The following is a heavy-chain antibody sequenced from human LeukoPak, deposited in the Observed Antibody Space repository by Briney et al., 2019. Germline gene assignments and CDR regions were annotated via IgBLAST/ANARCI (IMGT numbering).Heavy chain of an antibody. J-gene: IGHJ4*02. Sequence: PGGSLRLSCAASGFTVSSNYMSWVRQAPGKGLEWVSVIYSGGSTYYADSVKGRFTISRDNSKNTLYLQMNSLRAEDTAVYYCASPIDGYSSSWYRIDYWGQGTLVAVSS. CDR3: ASPIDGYSSSWYRIDY. D-gene: IGHD6-13*01. CDR1: GFTVSSNY. CDR2: IYSGGST. V-gene: IGHV3-66*01.